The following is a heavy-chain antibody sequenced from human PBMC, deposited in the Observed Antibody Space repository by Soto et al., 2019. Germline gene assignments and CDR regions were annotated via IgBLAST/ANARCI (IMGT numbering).Heavy chain of an antibody. J-gene: IGHJ6*02. CDR2: ISGSGGST. CDR3: AKGRDMGQPTPEGMDV. Sequence: GGSLRLSCAASGFTFSSYAMSWVRQAPGKGLEWVSAISGSGGSTYYADSVKGRFTISRDNSKNTLYLQMNSLRAEDTAVYYCAKGRDMGQPTPEGMDVWGQGTTVTVSS. V-gene: IGHV3-23*01. D-gene: IGHD3-16*01. CDR1: GFTFSSYA.